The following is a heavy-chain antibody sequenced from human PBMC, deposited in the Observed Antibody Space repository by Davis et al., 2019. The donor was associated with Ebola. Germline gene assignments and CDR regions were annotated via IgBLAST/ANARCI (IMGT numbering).Heavy chain of an antibody. D-gene: IGHD2-15*01. CDR1: GVSISSYY. CDR2: INHSGST. J-gene: IGHJ4*03. CDR3: ARGPCIRHFDY. Sequence: MPSETLSLTCTVSGVSISSYYWSWIRQPPGKGLEWIGEINHSGSTNYNPSLKSRLTISVDTSKNQFPLKLSSVTAADTAVYYCARGPCIRHFDYWDQGTTVTVSS. V-gene: IGHV4-34*01.